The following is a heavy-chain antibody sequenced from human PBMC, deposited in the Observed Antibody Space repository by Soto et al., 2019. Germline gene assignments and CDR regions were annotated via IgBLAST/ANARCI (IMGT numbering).Heavy chain of an antibody. CDR1: GFTFSTYG. CDR2: IWYDGSNK. CDR3: ARDGGTVVYGFDS. Sequence: QVQLVESGGGVVQPGRSLRLSCVASGFTFSTYGMHWVRQAPGKGLEWVALIWYDGSNKYYADSVKGRFIISRDNSKSTLYLQVDSLRVEDKAVYYGARDGGTVVYGFDSWGQGTLVTVSS. D-gene: IGHD2-8*02. J-gene: IGHJ4*02. V-gene: IGHV3-33*01.